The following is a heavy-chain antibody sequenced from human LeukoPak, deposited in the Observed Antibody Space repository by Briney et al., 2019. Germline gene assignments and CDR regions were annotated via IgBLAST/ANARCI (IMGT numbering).Heavy chain of an antibody. CDR3: ARASGSGNAFDI. D-gene: IGHD3-10*01. CDR1: GFTFSSYS. J-gene: IGHJ3*02. CDR2: ISSSSSYI. Sequence: GGSLRLSCAASGFTFSSYSMNWVRQAPGKGLEWVSSISSSSSYIYYADSVKGRFTISRDNAKNSLYLQMNSLRAEDTAVYYCARASGSGNAFDIWGQGTMVTVSS. V-gene: IGHV3-21*01.